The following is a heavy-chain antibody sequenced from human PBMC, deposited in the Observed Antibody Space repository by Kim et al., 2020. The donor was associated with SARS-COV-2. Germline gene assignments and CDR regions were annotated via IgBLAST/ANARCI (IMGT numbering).Heavy chain of an antibody. CDR2: ISSNGGST. V-gene: IGHV3-64*01. D-gene: IGHD3-3*01. CDR3: ARAAGITIFGVVPSGYY. CDR1: GFTFSSYA. Sequence: GVSLRLSCAASGFTFSSYAMHWVRQAPGKGLEYVSAISSNGGSTYYANSVKGRFTISRDNSKNTLYLQMGSLRAEDMAVYYCARAAGITIFGVVPSGYY. J-gene: IGHJ6*01.